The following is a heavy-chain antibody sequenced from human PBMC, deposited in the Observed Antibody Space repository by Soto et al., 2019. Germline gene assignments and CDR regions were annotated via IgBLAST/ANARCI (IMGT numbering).Heavy chain of an antibody. CDR2: IYTDGTT. V-gene: IGHV4-4*07. J-gene: IGHJ4*02. CDR3: ARDLGSYYYDSSGYFYFDF. Sequence: PSETLSLTCTFSCGSINNYYWSWIRQPAGKGLEWIGRIYTDGTTNSNPSLRSRVSMSLDTSKKQFSLKLSSVTAADTAEYYCARDLGSYYYDSSGYFYFDFWGQGLLVTVSS. CDR1: CGSINNYY. D-gene: IGHD3-22*01.